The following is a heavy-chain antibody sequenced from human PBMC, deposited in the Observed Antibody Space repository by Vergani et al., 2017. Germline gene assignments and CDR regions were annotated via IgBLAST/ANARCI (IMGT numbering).Heavy chain of an antibody. V-gene: IGHV3-30*18. D-gene: IGHD4-11*01. CDR3: AKDPSSPTVTSDDYYYYGMDV. CDR1: GFTFSSYG. CDR2: ISYDGSNK. Sequence: QVQLVESGGGVVQPGRSLRLSCAASGFTFSSYGMHWVRQAPGKGLEWVAVISYDGSNKYYADSVKGRFTISRDTSKNTLYLQMNSLRAEDTAVYYCAKDPSSPTVTSDDYYYYGMDVWGQGTTVTVSS. J-gene: IGHJ6*02.